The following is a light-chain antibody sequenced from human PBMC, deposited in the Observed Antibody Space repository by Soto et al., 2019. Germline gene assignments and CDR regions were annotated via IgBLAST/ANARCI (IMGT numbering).Light chain of an antibody. CDR2: EVS. CDR1: SSDVGGYNY. CDR3: TSFTSSSTWV. Sequence: QSVLTQPASGSGSPGQSITISCTGTSSDVGGYNYVSWFQQHPGKAPKRKIYEVSNRPSGVSNHFSGSKSGYTASLTISELQAEDEADYYCTSFTSSSTWVFGGGTQLTVL. V-gene: IGLV2-14*03. J-gene: IGLJ3*02.